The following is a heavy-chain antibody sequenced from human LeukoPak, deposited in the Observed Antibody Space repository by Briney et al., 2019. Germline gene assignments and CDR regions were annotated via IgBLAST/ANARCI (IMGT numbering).Heavy chain of an antibody. Sequence: SETLSLTCTVSGGSISTYYWNWIRQPPGKGLEWIAYIYYTGSTNYNPSLKSRVTISVDTSKNQFSLKLSSVTAADTAVYYCARDQKGYGDGYYYYYMDVWGKGTTVTVSS. V-gene: IGHV4-59*01. CDR1: GGSISTYY. J-gene: IGHJ6*03. CDR3: ARDQKGYGDGYYYYYMDV. CDR2: IYYTGST. D-gene: IGHD4-17*01.